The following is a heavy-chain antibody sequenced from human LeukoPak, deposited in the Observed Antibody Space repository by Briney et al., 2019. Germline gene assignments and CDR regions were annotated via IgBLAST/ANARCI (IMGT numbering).Heavy chain of an antibody. CDR3: ARGPDYDILTGYYGMDV. Sequence: SETLSLTCTVSGGSISSYYWSWIRQPPGKGLEWIGYIYYSGSTNYNPSLKSRVTISVDTSKNQFSLKLSSVTAEDTAVYYCARGPDYDILTGYYGMDVWGQGTTVTVSS. CDR1: GGSISSYY. V-gene: IGHV4-59*01. CDR2: IYYSGST. D-gene: IGHD3-9*01. J-gene: IGHJ6*02.